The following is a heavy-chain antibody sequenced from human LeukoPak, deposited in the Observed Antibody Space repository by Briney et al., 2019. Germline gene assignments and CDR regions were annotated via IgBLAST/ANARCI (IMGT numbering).Heavy chain of an antibody. CDR3: ARWYYDSSGYRYFDY. CDR2: IGYSGNT. Sequence: SETLSLTCTVSGVSISSYYWTWIRQPPGKGLEWSGNIGYSGNTKYNPSLKSRVTISVDTSKNQFSLKLSSVTAADTAVFFCARWYYDSSGYRYFDYWGQGTLVTVSS. D-gene: IGHD3-22*01. V-gene: IGHV4-59*01. CDR1: GVSISSYY. J-gene: IGHJ4*02.